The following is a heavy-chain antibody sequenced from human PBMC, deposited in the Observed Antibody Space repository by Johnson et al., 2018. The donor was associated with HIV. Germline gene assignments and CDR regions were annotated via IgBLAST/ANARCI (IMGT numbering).Heavy chain of an antibody. V-gene: IGHV3-23*04. Sequence: VQLVESGGGLVQPGGSLRLSCAASGFAFSSYAVTWVRQTSGKGLEWVSAISGSGGSTSYADSVKGRFTISRDNSKRTLYLQMNSLKTEDTAIYSCTTDLAAVGSGAFDIWGQGTMVTVSS. CDR3: TTDLAAVGSGAFDI. CDR1: GFAFSSYA. D-gene: IGHD6-13*01. J-gene: IGHJ3*02. CDR2: ISGSGGST.